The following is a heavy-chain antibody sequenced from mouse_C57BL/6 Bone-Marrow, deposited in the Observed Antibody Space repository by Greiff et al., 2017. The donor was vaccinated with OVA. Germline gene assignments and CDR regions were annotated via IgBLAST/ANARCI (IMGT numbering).Heavy chain of an antibody. V-gene: IGHV5-6*02. CDR1: GFTFSSYG. Sequence: EVKLVESGGDLVKPGGSLKLSCAASGFTFSSYGMSWVRQTPDKRLEWVATISSGGSYTYYPDSVKGRFTISRDNAKNTLYLQMSSLKSEDTAMYYCARDRRWLPAWFDYWGQGTLVTVSA. CDR3: ARDRRWLPAWFDY. D-gene: IGHD2-3*01. J-gene: IGHJ3*01. CDR2: ISSGGSYT.